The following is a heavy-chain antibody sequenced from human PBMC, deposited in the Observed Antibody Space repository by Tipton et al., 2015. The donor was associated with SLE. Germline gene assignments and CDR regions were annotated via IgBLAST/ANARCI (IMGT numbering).Heavy chain of an antibody. Sequence: RSLRLSCAASGFTFSSYAMHWVRQAPGKGLEWVAVISYDGSNKYYADSVKGRFTISRDNAKNSLYLQMNSLRAEDTAVYYCARGVGRYYMDVWGKGTTVTVSS. CDR3: ARGVGRYYMDV. J-gene: IGHJ6*03. D-gene: IGHD3/OR15-3a*01. CDR1: GFTFSSYA. V-gene: IGHV3-30-3*01. CDR2: ISYDGSNK.